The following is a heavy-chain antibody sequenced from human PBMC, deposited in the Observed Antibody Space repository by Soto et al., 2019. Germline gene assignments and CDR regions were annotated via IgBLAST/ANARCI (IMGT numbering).Heavy chain of an antibody. J-gene: IGHJ6*02. CDR2: IIPIFGTA. CDR3: ARAQVAATENYYYYYGMDV. CDR1: GGTFSSYA. Sequence: QVKLVQSGAEVKKPGSSVKVSCKASGGTFSSYAISWVRQAPGQGLEWMGGIIPIFGTANYAQKFQGRVTITADESTSTAYMELSSLRSEDTAVYYCARAQVAATENYYYYYGMDVWGQGTTVTVSS. V-gene: IGHV1-69*01. D-gene: IGHD2-15*01.